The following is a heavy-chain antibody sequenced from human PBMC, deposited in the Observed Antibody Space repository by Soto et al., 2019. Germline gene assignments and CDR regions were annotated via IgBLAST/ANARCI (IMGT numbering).Heavy chain of an antibody. V-gene: IGHV3-23*01. D-gene: IGHD3-10*01. CDR3: AKDQSVLLWFGESYNCFDP. J-gene: IGHJ5*02. CDR1: GFTFSSYA. Sequence: PGGSLRLSCAASGFTFSSYAMSWVRQAPGKGLEWVSAISGSGGSTYYADSVKGRFTISRDNSKTTLYLQMNSLRAEDTAVYYCAKDQSVLLWFGESYNCFDPWGQGTLVTVSS. CDR2: ISGSGGST.